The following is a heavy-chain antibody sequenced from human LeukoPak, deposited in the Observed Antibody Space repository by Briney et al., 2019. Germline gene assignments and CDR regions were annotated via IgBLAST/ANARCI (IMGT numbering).Heavy chain of an antibody. CDR3: ARGPPSFTPLGDMDV. J-gene: IGHJ6*03. D-gene: IGHD3-16*01. CDR2: IKQDGSEK. Sequence: GGSLRLSCAASGFTFSSYWMSWVRQAPGKGLEWVANIKQDGSEKYYVDSVKGRLTISRDNAKNSLYLQMNSLRAEDTAVYYCARGPPSFTPLGDMDVWGKGTTVTVSS. CDR1: GFTFSSYW. V-gene: IGHV3-7*01.